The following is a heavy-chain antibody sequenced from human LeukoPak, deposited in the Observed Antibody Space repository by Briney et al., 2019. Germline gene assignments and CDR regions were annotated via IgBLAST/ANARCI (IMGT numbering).Heavy chain of an antibody. CDR2: INHTGIT. J-gene: IGHJ5*02. D-gene: IGHD3-22*01. CDR3: ARGHYYDKGFDP. V-gene: IGHV4-34*01. CDR1: GGSLSGYY. Sequence: PSETLSLTCAVYGGSLSGYYWSWIRQPPGKGLEWIGEINHTGITKYNPSLKSRVTISVDTSKNQFSLKLSSVTAADTAVYYCARGHYYDKGFDPWGQGTLVTVSS.